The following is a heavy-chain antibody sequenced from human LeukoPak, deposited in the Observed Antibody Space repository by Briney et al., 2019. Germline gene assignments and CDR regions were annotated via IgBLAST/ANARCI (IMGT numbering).Heavy chain of an antibody. CDR1: GYTFTGYY. D-gene: IGHD3-3*01. Sequence: ASVKVSCKASGYTFTGYYMHWVRQAPGQGLEWMGWINPNSGGTNYAQKFQGRVTMTRDTSISTAYMELSRLRSDDTAVYYCARGGITIFGVVIGCDCWGQGTLVTVSS. CDR2: INPNSGGT. J-gene: IGHJ4*02. CDR3: ARGGITIFGVVIGCDC. V-gene: IGHV1-2*02.